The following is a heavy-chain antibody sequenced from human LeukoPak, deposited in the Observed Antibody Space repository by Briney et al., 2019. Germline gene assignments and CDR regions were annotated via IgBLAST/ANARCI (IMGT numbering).Heavy chain of an antibody. V-gene: IGHV5-51*01. D-gene: IGHD3-16*02. J-gene: IGHJ4*01. Sequence: GESLQISCKGSGYSFINYWIGWVRQMPGKGLEYIGIVYPGDSETKYSPSFQGHVIISVDKSIDTAYLRWSSLKAPDTAIYYCTRHNMGYSDRWGQGTLVTVSS. CDR2: VYPGDSET. CDR1: GYSFINYW. CDR3: TRHNMGYSDR.